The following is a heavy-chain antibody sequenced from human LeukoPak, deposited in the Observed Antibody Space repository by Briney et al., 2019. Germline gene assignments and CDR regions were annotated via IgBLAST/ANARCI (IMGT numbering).Heavy chain of an antibody. CDR1: GGFISSSNW. V-gene: IGHV4-4*02. CDR3: AVRPKSVAFDI. Sequence: SETLSLTCAVSGGFISSSNWWSWVRQPPGKGLEWIGEIYHSGSTNYNPSLKSRVTISVDKSKNQFSLKLSSVTAADTAVYYCAVRPKSVAFDIWGQGTMVTVSS. CDR2: IYHSGST. J-gene: IGHJ3*02.